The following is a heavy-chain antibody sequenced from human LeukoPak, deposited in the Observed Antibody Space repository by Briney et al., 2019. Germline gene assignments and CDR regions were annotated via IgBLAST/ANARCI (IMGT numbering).Heavy chain of an antibody. V-gene: IGHV4-4*07. J-gene: IGHJ6*03. CDR1: GGSMSSFY. D-gene: IGHD2-2*01. Sequence: PSETLSLTCTVSGGSMSSFYWSWIRQPAGKGLEWIGRIDISGSTNYNPSLKSRVTMFVDTSRNQFSLQLSSVTAADMAVYYCARVCVEGSSCMDVWGKGTTVTISS. CDR2: IDISGST. CDR3: ARVCVEGSSCMDV.